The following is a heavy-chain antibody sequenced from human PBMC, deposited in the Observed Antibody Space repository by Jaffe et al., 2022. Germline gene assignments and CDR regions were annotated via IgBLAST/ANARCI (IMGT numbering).Heavy chain of an antibody. J-gene: IGHJ3*01. CDR2: IYYTGST. Sequence: QVQLQESGPGLVQPSETLSLTCTVSGGSISNYYWSWIRQPPGKGLEWIGYIYYTGSTNYSPSLKSRVTMSLDTSKNQFSLKLRSVTAADTAVYYCARPIGYCDTTCNFAFDVWGQGTMVTVSS. CDR1: GGSISNYY. D-gene: IGHD2-15*01. CDR3: ARPIGYCDTTCNFAFDV. V-gene: IGHV4-59*01.